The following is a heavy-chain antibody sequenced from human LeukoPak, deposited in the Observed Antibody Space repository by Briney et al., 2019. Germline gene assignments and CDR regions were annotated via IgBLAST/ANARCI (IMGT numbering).Heavy chain of an antibody. Sequence: GGSLRLSCAASGFTFSSYAMSWVRQAPGKGLEWVSSISGSGGSTYYADSVKGPFTISRDNSKNTLYLQMNSLRAEDTAVYYCAKANYYDSSGYYLLDYWGQGTLVTVSS. D-gene: IGHD3-22*01. CDR1: GFTFSSYA. CDR2: ISGSGGST. V-gene: IGHV3-23*01. CDR3: AKANYYDSSGYYLLDY. J-gene: IGHJ4*02.